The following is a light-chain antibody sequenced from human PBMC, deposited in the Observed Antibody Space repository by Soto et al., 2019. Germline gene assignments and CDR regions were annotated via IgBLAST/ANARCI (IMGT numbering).Light chain of an antibody. J-gene: IGKJ2*01. CDR2: DAS. Sequence: EIVLTQSPATLSLSPGERATLSSRASQSVSSYLAWYQQKPGQAPRLLIYDASNRATGIPARFSGSGSGTDFTLTISSLEPEDFAVYYCQQRSNWPLYTFGHGTKLEIK. CDR3: QQRSNWPLYT. CDR1: QSVSSY. V-gene: IGKV3-11*01.